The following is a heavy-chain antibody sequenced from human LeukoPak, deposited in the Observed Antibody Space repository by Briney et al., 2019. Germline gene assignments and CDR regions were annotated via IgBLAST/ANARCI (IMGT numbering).Heavy chain of an antibody. CDR3: ARDRGPYDSSGYYPYDAFDI. J-gene: IGHJ3*02. CDR2: INWNGGST. CDR1: GFTFDDYG. V-gene: IGHV3-20*04. Sequence: SGGSLRLSCAASGFTFDDYGMTWVRHAPGKGLEWVSSINWNGGSTGYADSVKGRFTISRDNAKNSLFLQMNSLRAEDTALYYCARDRGPYDSSGYYPYDAFDIWGQGTMVTVSS. D-gene: IGHD3-22*01.